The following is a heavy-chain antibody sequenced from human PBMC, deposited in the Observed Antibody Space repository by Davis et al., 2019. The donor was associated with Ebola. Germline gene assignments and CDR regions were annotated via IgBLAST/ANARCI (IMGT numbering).Heavy chain of an antibody. J-gene: IGHJ4*02. CDR3: ARSSYTGYVTE. D-gene: IGHD2-2*03. CDR2: ISPGNGNS. CDR1: GYTFSRND. Sequence: ASVKVSCKASGYTFSRNDISWMRQVSGQGLEWMGWISPGNGNSDYAQKFQGRLTLTRDTSTGTAYMELSGLRSEDTGIYYCARSSYTGYVTEWCLGTLVTVSS. V-gene: IGHV1-8*01.